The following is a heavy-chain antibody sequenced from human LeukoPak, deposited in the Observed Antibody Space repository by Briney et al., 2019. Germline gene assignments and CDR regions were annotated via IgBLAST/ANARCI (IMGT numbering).Heavy chain of an antibody. CDR2: IIPIFGTA. Sequence: GSSVKVSCKASGGTFSSYAISWVRQAPGQGLEWMGGIIPIFGTANYAQKFQGRVTITTDESTSTAYMELSSLRSEDTAVYYCARCKDLPYYYYGMDVWGQGTTVTVSS. J-gene: IGHJ6*02. CDR1: GGTFSSYA. CDR3: ARCKDLPYYYYGMDV. D-gene: IGHD2/OR15-2a*01. V-gene: IGHV1-69*05.